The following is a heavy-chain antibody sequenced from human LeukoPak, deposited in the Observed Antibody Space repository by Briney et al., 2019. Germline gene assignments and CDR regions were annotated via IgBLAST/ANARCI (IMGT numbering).Heavy chain of an antibody. CDR1: GGSISSGGYY. Sequence: SETLSLTCTVSGGSISSGGYYWSWIRQHPGKGLEWIGYIYYSGSTYYNPSLKSRVTISVDTSRNQFSLKLSSVTAADTAVYYCARHIVGADWACYFDYWGQGTLVTVSS. CDR2: IYYSGST. CDR3: ARHIVGADWACYFDY. J-gene: IGHJ4*02. V-gene: IGHV4-31*03. D-gene: IGHD1-26*01.